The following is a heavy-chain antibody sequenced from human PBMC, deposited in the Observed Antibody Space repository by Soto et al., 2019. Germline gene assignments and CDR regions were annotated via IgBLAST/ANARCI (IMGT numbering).Heavy chain of an antibody. V-gene: IGHV3-11*05. CDR3: ARGGSSRWKTLEL. CDR1: GFTFSDYY. CDR2: INRSSSYT. Sequence: QVQLVESGGGLVKPGGSLRLSCAASGFTFSDYYMNWIRQAPGKGLEWVSHINRSSSYTNYADSVKGRFTISRDDAKNSLYLQMNSLRAEDTAVYYCARGGSSRWKTLELWGQGTLVTVSS. D-gene: IGHD6-19*01. J-gene: IGHJ4*02.